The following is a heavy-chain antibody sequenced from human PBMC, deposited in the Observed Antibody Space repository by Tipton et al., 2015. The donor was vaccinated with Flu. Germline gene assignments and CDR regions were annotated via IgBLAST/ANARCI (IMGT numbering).Heavy chain of an antibody. Sequence: TLSLTCTVSSGSIRSTNYFCAWIRQPPGKRLEWIGSIYPSGATYYNPSLKSRVTISVDTSKSQFSLMLRSVTAADTAVYYCARLSYYDVDLKNFYFDHWGQGALVTVSS. CDR2: IYPSGAT. CDR1: SGSIRSTNYF. J-gene: IGHJ4*02. V-gene: IGHV4-39*01. CDR3: ARLSYYDVDLKNFYFDH. D-gene: IGHD3-10*02.